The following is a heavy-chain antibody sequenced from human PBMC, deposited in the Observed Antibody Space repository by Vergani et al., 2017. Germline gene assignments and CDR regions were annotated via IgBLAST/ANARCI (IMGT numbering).Heavy chain of an antibody. J-gene: IGHJ4*02. CDR1: GFTFSSYA. V-gene: IGHV3-23*01. Sequence: EVQLLESGGGLVQPGGSLRLSCAASGFTFSSYAMSWVRQAPGKGLEWVSAISGSGGSTYYADSVKGRFTISRDNSKNTLYLQMNSLRVEDTAVYYCAKDVAIVVVPAAIGFGYWGQGTLVTVSS. CDR3: AKDVAIVVVPAAIGFGY. CDR2: ISGSGGST. D-gene: IGHD2-2*01.